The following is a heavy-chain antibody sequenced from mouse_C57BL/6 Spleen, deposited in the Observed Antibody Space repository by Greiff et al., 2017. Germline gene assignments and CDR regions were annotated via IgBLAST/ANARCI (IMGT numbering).Heavy chain of an antibody. CDR2: LYPSDSET. CDR3: ARWGHAWFAY. J-gene: IGHJ3*01. Sequence: VQLQQPGAELVRPGSSVKLSCKASGYTFTSYWMDWVKQRPGQGLEWIGNLYPSDSETHYNQKFKDKATLTVDKSSSTAYMQRSSLTSEDSAVYYCARWGHAWFAYWGQGTLVTVSA. V-gene: IGHV1-61*01. CDR1: GYTFTSYW.